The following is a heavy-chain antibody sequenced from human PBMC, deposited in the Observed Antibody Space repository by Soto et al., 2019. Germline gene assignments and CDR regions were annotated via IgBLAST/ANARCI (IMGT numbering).Heavy chain of an antibody. CDR2: ISGRDGNI. CDR1: GFTFSDSF. Sequence: QVQLVESGGGLVKPGGSLRLSCAASGFTFSDSFMSWSRQTPGKGLEWLSYISGRDGNIYYADSVRGRFTISRDNAKXXXXXXXXSLRAEDTDVYYCAGDQGPNYMAVWGKGTTVTVS. V-gene: IGHV3-11*01. CDR3: AGDQGPNYMAV. J-gene: IGHJ6*03.